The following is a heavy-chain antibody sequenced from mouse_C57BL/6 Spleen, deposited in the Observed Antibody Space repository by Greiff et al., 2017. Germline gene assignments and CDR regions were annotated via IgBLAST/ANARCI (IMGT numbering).Heavy chain of an antibody. CDR3: ARTGTYYFDY. CDR2: ISGGGGNT. D-gene: IGHD4-1*01. J-gene: IGHJ2*01. CDR1: GFTFSSYT. Sequence: EVQLMESGGGLVKPGGSLKLSCAASGFTFSSYTMSWVRQTPGKRLEWVATISGGGGNTYYPDSVKGRFTISRDNAKNTLYLQMSSLRSEDTALYYCARTGTYYFDYWGQGTTLTVSS. V-gene: IGHV5-9*01.